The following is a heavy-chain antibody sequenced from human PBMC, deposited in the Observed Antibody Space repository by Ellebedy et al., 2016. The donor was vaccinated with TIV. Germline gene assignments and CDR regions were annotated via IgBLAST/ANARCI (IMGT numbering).Heavy chain of an antibody. CDR1: GYTSTSYW. V-gene: IGHV5-51*01. CDR2: IYPGDSDT. J-gene: IGHJ6*02. Sequence: GGSLRLSXKGSGYTSTSYWIGWVRQLPGKGLEWMGIIYPGDSDTRYSPSFQGQVTISADKSISTAYLQWSSLKASDTAMYYCARPGRDYYYYGMDVWGQGTTVTVSS. D-gene: IGHD3-10*01. CDR3: ARPGRDYYYYGMDV.